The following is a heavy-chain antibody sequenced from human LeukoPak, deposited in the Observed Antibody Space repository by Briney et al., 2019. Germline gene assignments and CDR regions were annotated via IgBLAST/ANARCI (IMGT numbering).Heavy chain of an antibody. D-gene: IGHD2-2*01. CDR2: ISSSSSYI. Sequence: GGSLRLSCAASGFTFSSYSMNWVRQAPGKGLEWVSSISSSSSYIYYADSVKGRFTISRDNAKNSLYLQMNSLRAEDTAVYYCAREELGYCSSTSCRNYYYGMDVWGQGTTVTVSS. CDR1: GFTFSSYS. J-gene: IGHJ6*02. CDR3: AREELGYCSSTSCRNYYYGMDV. V-gene: IGHV3-21*01.